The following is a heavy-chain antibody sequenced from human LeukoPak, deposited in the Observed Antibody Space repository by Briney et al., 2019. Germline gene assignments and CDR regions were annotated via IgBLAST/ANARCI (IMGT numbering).Heavy chain of an antibody. D-gene: IGHD3-16*01. Sequence: SETLSLTCTVSGGSISSYYWSWIRQPPGKGLEWIGYIYYSGSTNYNPSLKSRVTISVDTSKNQFSLKLSSVTAADTAVYYCARGNYDYVWGSSDPWGQGTLVTVSS. CDR1: GGSISSYY. J-gene: IGHJ5*02. CDR3: ARGNYDYVWGSSDP. V-gene: IGHV4-59*01. CDR2: IYYSGST.